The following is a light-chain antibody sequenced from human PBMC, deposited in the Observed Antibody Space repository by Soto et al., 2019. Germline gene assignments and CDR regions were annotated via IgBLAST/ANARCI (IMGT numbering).Light chain of an antibody. Sequence: DIQMTQSPSTLSASVGDRVTITCRASQSISRWLVWYQQKPGKAPKLLIYDASSLQSGVPSRFSGSGSGTEFTLTISSLQHDDLDTYYCQQYNSYSRKFGQGTKVDIK. CDR2: DAS. CDR1: QSISRW. J-gene: IGKJ1*01. CDR3: QQYNSYSRK. V-gene: IGKV1-5*01.